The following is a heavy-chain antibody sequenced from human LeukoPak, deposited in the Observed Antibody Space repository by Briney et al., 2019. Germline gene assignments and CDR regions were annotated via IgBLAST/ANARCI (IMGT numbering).Heavy chain of an antibody. D-gene: IGHD4/OR15-4a*01. Sequence: SETLSLTCTVSGGSISSISYFWGWIRQPPGKGLEWIATIYYSGSTYYNPSLKSRVTISVDTSKNQFSLKLSSVTAADTAVYYCARDRDYRVGPLRDAFDIWGQGTMVTVSS. J-gene: IGHJ3*02. V-gene: IGHV4-39*07. CDR1: GGSISSISYF. CDR3: ARDRDYRVGPLRDAFDI. CDR2: IYYSGST.